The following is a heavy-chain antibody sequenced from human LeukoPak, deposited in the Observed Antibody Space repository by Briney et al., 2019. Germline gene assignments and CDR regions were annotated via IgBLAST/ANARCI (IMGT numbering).Heavy chain of an antibody. CDR3: ARGYYDFWSGYYPSGWFDP. V-gene: IGHV1-46*01. Sequence: ASVKVSRKASGYTFTSYYMHWVRQAPGQGLEWMGIINPSGGSTSYAQKFQGRVTMTRDTSTSTVYMELSSLRSEDTAVYYCARGYYDFWSGYYPSGWFDPWGQGTLVTVSS. CDR1: GYTFTSYY. D-gene: IGHD3-3*01. CDR2: INPSGGST. J-gene: IGHJ5*02.